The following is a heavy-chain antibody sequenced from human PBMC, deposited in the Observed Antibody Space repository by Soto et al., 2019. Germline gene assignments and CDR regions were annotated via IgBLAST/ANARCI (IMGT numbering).Heavy chain of an antibody. J-gene: IGHJ6*03. CDR1: GYTFTSYD. V-gene: IGHV1-8*01. CDR3: ARNYCSSTSCYMYYYYYMDV. D-gene: IGHD2-2*02. Sequence: ASVKVSCKASGYTFTSYDINWVRQATGQGLEWMGWMNPNSGNTGYAQKFQGRVTMTRNTSISTAYMELSSLRSEDTAVYYCARNYCSSTSCYMYYYYYMDVWGKGTKVTVSS. CDR2: MNPNSGNT.